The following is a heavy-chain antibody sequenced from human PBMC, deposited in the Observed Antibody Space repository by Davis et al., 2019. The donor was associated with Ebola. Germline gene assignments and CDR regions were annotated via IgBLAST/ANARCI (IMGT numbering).Heavy chain of an antibody. V-gene: IGHV4-59*08. CDR2: IYYSGST. D-gene: IGHD3-22*01. J-gene: IGHJ3*02. Sequence: SETLSLTCTVSGGSISSYYWSWIRQPPGKGLEWIGYIYYSGSTNYNPSLKSRVTISVDTSKNQFSLKLSSVTAADTAVYYCARWGYYYDSSGYYGDAFDIWGQGTMDTVSS. CDR3: ARWGYYYDSSGYYGDAFDI. CDR1: GGSISSYY.